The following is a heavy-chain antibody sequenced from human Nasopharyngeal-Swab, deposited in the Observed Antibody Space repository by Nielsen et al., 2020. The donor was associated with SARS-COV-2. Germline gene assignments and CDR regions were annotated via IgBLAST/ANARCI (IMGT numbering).Heavy chain of an antibody. CDR2: IRSKAYGGTT. Sequence: GGSLRLSCTASGFTFGDYAMSWFRQAPGKGLEWVGFIRSKAYGGTTEYAASVKGRFTISRDDSKSIAYLQMNSLKTEDTAVYYSTRETPYSSGWYSFDYWGQGTLVTVSS. J-gene: IGHJ4*02. CDR3: TRETPYSSGWYSFDY. CDR1: GFTFGDYA. D-gene: IGHD6-19*01. V-gene: IGHV3-49*03.